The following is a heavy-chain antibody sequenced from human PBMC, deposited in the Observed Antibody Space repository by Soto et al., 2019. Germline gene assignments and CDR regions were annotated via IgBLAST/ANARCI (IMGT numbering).Heavy chain of an antibody. V-gene: IGHV3-7*01. Sequence: VGSLRLSCAASGFTFSSYWMSWVRQAPGKGLEWVANRKQDGSEKYYVDSVKGRFTISRDNAKNSLYLQMNSLRAEDTAVYYCTRLYYDILTGYYPFDYWGQGTLVTVSS. CDR2: RKQDGSEK. D-gene: IGHD3-9*01. CDR1: GFTFSSYW. J-gene: IGHJ4*02. CDR3: TRLYYDILTGYYPFDY.